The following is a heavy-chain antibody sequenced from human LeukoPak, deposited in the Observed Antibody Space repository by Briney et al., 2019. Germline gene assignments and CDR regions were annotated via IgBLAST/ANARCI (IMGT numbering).Heavy chain of an antibody. CDR1: GGTFSSYA. V-gene: IGHV1-69*04. CDR3: ARVLTYYYDSSGYIDY. Sequence: SVKVSCKASGGTFSSYAISWVRQAPGQGLEWMGRIIPILGIANYAQKFQGRVTITADKSTSTAYMELSSLRSEDTAVYYCARVLTYYYDSSGYIDYWGQGTLGTVSS. CDR2: IIPILGIA. J-gene: IGHJ4*02. D-gene: IGHD3-22*01.